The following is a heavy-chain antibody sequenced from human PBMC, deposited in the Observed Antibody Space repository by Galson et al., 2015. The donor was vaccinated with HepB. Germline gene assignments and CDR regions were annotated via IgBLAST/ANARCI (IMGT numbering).Heavy chain of an antibody. D-gene: IGHD4-11*01. CDR2: ISYDGSNK. Sequence: SLRLSCAASGFTFSSYGMHWVRQAPGKGLEWVAVISYDGSNKYYADSVKGRFTISRDNSKNTLYLQMNSLRAEDTAVYYCAKPLQSTALYYYYGMDVWGQGTTVTVSS. CDR3: AKPLQSTALYYYYGMDV. V-gene: IGHV3-30*18. CDR1: GFTFSSYG. J-gene: IGHJ6*02.